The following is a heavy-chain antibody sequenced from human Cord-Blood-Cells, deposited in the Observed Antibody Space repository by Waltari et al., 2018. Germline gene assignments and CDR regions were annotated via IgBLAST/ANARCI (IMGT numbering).Heavy chain of an antibody. CDR1: GGSISSSSYY. D-gene: IGHD1-26*01. V-gene: IGHV4-39*07. CDR2: IYYSGST. J-gene: IGHJ3*02. Sequence: QLQLQESGPGLVKPSETLSLTCTVSGGSISSSSYYWGWLRQPPGKGLEWIGSIYYSGSTYYNPSLKSRVTISVDTSKNQFSLKLSSVTAADTAVYYCARQRGWDAFDIWGQGTMVTVSS. CDR3: ARQRGWDAFDI.